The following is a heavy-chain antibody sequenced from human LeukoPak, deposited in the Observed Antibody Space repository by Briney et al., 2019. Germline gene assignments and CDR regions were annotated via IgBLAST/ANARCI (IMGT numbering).Heavy chain of an antibody. CDR2: IRSKAYGGTT. CDR1: GFTFGDYA. CDR3: TRRAGYSSGWYGGY. V-gene: IGHV3-49*04. D-gene: IGHD6-19*01. J-gene: IGHJ4*02. Sequence: GGSLRLSCTASGFTFGDYAMSWVRQAPGKGLEWVGFIRSKAYGGTTEYAASVKGRFTISRDDSKSIAYLQMNSLKTEDTAVYYCTRRAGYSSGWYGGYWGQGTLVTVSS.